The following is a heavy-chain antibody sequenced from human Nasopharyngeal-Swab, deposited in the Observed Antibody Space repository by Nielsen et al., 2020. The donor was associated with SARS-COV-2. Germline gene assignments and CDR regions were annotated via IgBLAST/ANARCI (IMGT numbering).Heavy chain of an antibody. J-gene: IGHJ4*02. CDR2: INHSGST. D-gene: IGHD3-3*01. Sequence: SETLSLTCAVYGGSFSGYYWSWIRQPPGKGLEWIGEINHSGSTNYNPSLKSRVTISVDTSKNQFSLKLSSVTAADTAVYYCARANRSGIFGVVLNFDYWGQGTLVTVPS. CDR1: GGSFSGYY. CDR3: ARANRSGIFGVVLNFDY. V-gene: IGHV4-34*01.